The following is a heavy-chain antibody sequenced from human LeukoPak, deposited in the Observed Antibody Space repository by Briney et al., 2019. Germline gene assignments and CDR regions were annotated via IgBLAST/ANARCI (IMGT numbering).Heavy chain of an antibody. CDR3: ARDFSSGSFDY. D-gene: IGHD6-19*01. V-gene: IGHV1-3*01. CDR1: GYTFTSCA. Sequence: ASVKLCCKASGYTFTSCAMHCMRQAPGQRLEWMGWINAGNGNTKYSQKFQGRVTITRDTSASTAYMELSSLRSEDTAVYYCARDFSSGSFDYWGQGTLVTVSS. J-gene: IGHJ4*02. CDR2: INAGNGNT.